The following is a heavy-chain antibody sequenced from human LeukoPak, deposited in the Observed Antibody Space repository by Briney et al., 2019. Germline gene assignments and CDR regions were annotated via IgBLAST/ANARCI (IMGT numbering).Heavy chain of an antibody. D-gene: IGHD4-23*01. V-gene: IGHV4-39*01. Sequence: SETLSLTCTVSGGSISNTFYYWGWIRQPPGKGLEWIGSINYSGSTYYNPSLKSRVTISVDTSKNQFSLKLSSVTAADTAVYYCARLHYGGNYGYYYYYMDVWGKGTTVTISS. CDR1: GGSISNTFYY. J-gene: IGHJ6*03. CDR2: INYSGST. CDR3: ARLHYGGNYGYYYYYMDV.